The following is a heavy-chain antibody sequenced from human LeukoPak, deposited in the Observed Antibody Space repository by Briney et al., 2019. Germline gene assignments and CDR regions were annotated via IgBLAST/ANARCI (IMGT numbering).Heavy chain of an antibody. CDR1: GFTFSSYA. J-gene: IGHJ5*02. CDR2: IWYDGSNK. V-gene: IGHV3-33*08. Sequence: PGGSLRLSCAASGFTFSSYAMHWVRQAPGKGLEWVAVIWYDGSNKYYADSVKGRFTISRDNSKNTLYLQMNSLRAEDTAVYYCARDGMSLLWFGSENWFDPWGQGTLVTVSS. D-gene: IGHD3-10*01. CDR3: ARDGMSLLWFGSENWFDP.